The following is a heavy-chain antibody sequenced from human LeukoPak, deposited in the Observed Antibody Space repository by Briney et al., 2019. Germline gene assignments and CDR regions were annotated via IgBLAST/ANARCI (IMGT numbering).Heavy chain of an antibody. V-gene: IGHV3-30*01. CDR3: ARETSPTVLRYFDWLSPRYGMDV. Sequence: YYADSVKGRFTISRDNSKNTLYLQMNSLRAEDTAVYYCARETSPTVLRYFDWLSPRYGMDVWGQGTTVTVSS. J-gene: IGHJ6*02. D-gene: IGHD3-9*01.